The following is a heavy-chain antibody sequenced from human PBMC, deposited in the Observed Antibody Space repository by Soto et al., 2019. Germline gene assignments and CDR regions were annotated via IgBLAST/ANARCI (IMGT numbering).Heavy chain of an antibody. D-gene: IGHD3-10*01. V-gene: IGHV4-4*02. CDR2: IFHDGTA. CDR1: GVSPTRGNW. CDR3: ARLFFVTRLNYMYFVV. J-gene: IGHJ4*02. Sequence: SETLSHPWAVSGVSPTRGNWLTWVRQSPKRGLEYIGEIFHDGTANYYPAFERRVAMSVDTSRNQFSLKLTSVTAADTAVYFCARLFFVTRLNYMYFVVWCPGPLVSVS.